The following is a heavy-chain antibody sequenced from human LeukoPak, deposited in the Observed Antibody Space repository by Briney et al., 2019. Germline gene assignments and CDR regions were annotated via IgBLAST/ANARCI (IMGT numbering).Heavy chain of an antibody. CDR1: GFTFSSSA. D-gene: IGHD2-15*01. V-gene: IGHV3-30-3*01. CDR2: ISYDGSNK. J-gene: IGHJ4*02. Sequence: PGGSLRLSCAASGFTFSSSAMHWVRQAPGKGLEWVALISYDGSNKYYADSVKGRFTISRDNSKNTLYLQMNSLRAEDTAVYYCARGYCSGGSCYDYWGQGTLVTVSS. CDR3: ARGYCSGGSCYDY.